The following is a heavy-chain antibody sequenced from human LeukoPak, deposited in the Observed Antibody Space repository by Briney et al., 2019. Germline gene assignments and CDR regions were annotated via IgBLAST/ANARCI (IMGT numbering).Heavy chain of an antibody. Sequence: ASVKVSCKASGYIFTSYVLNWVRQAPGQGLEWMGWINTNTGIPTYAQGFAGRFVFSLDTSVSTAYLQISSLKAEDTAVYYCAGYRQGHYDSSGYFLGYFDPWGQGTLVTVSS. CDR3: AGYRQGHYDSSGYFLGYFDP. V-gene: IGHV7-4-1*02. CDR1: GYIFTSYV. J-gene: IGHJ5*02. CDR2: INTNTGIP. D-gene: IGHD3-22*01.